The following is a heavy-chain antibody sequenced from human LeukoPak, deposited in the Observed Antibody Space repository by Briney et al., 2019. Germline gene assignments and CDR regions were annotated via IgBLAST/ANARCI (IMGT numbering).Heavy chain of an antibody. CDR1: EFTFTSSA. V-gene: IGHV1-58*01. D-gene: IGHD2-2*01. CDR3: ARNGGVVPAAQYYYYYYGMDV. CDR2: IVVGSGNT. J-gene: IGHJ6*02. Sequence: SVKVSCKASEFTFTSSAVQWVRQARGQRLEWIGWIVVGSGNTNYAQKFQERVTITRDMSTSTAYMELSSLRSEDTAVYYCARNGGVVPAAQYYYYYYGMDVWDQGTTVTVSS.